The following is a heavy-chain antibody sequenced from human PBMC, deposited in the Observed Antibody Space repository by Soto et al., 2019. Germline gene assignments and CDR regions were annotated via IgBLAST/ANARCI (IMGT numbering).Heavy chain of an antibody. J-gene: IGHJ4*02. CDR1: GGSFSGYY. CDR2: VNHSGST. V-gene: IGHV4-34*01. D-gene: IGHD3-22*01. CDR3: ARVPDYYDSSDFDY. Sequence: PSGTLSLTCAVYGGSFSGYYWSWIRQPPGKGLEWIGEVNHSGSTNYNPSLKSRVTISVDTSKNQFSLKLSSVTAADTAVYYCARVPDYYDSSDFDYWGQGTLVTVSS.